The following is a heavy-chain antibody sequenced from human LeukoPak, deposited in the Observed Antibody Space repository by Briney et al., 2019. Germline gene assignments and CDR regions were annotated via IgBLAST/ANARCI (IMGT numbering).Heavy chain of an antibody. Sequence: SETLSLTCTVSGGSISSSSYYWGWIRQPPGKGLEWIGYIYYSGSTNYNPSLKSRVTISVDTSKNQFSLKLSSVTAADTAVYYCAREDRFGDPFDYWGQGTLVTVSS. J-gene: IGHJ4*02. CDR2: IYYSGST. CDR1: GGSISSSSYY. CDR3: AREDRFGDPFDY. V-gene: IGHV4-61*01. D-gene: IGHD3-10*01.